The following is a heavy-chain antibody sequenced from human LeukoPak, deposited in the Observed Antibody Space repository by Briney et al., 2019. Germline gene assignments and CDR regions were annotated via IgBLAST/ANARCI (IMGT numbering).Heavy chain of an antibody. Sequence: SETLSLTCAVYGGSFSGYYWSWIRQPPGKGLEWIGEINHSGSTNYNPSLKSRVTISVDTSKNQFSLKLSSVTAAGTAVYYCARGPSRYYDFWSGLRNWGQGTLVTVSS. CDR3: ARGPSRYYDFWSGLRN. V-gene: IGHV4-34*01. D-gene: IGHD3-3*01. CDR2: INHSGST. CDR1: GGSFSGYY. J-gene: IGHJ4*02.